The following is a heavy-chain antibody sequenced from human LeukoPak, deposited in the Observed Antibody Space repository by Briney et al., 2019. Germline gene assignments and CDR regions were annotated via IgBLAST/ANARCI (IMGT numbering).Heavy chain of an antibody. J-gene: IGHJ4*02. CDR2: IKDDGSEK. V-gene: IGHV3-7*04. Sequence: GGSLRLSFVRLGLTFSSYWMTWVRPAPGKGLEWVANIKDDGSEKYSVDSVKGRFTISRDNAKNLLYLQMSSLRAEDTAVYYCARARIDYWGQGTLVTVSP. D-gene: IGHD1-14*01. CDR3: ARARIDY. CDR1: GLTFSSYW.